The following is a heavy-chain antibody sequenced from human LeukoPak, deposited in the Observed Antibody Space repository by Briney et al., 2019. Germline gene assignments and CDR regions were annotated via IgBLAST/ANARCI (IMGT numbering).Heavy chain of an antibody. Sequence: ASVKVSCKTSGYTFTDYYIHWMRQAPGQGLEWMGWINSNSGGTSYAQVFQGRVTLTRDTPTRTAFMELNRLTSDDTAVYYCARTSIAARRADFDYWGQGTVVTVSS. CDR2: INSNSGGT. D-gene: IGHD6-6*01. V-gene: IGHV1-2*02. J-gene: IGHJ4*02. CDR1: GYTFTDYY. CDR3: ARTSIAARRADFDY.